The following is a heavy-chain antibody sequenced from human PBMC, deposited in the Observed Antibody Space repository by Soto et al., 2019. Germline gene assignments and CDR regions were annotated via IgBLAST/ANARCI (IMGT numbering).Heavy chain of an antibody. J-gene: IGHJ4*02. V-gene: IGHV4-34*01. CDR2: INHSGST. CDR3: ARRSWVIKGTFDY. Sequence: PSETLSLTCAVYGGSFSGYYWSWIRQPPGKGLEWIGEINHSGSTNYNPSLKSRVTISVDTSKNQFSLKLSSVTAADTAVYYCARRSWVIKGTFDYWGQGTLVTVSS. D-gene: IGHD3-22*01. CDR1: GGSFSGYY.